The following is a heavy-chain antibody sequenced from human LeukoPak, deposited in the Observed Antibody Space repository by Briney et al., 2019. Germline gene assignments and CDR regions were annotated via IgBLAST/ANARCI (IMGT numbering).Heavy chain of an antibody. V-gene: IGHV4-34*01. CDR3: ASQSGGYAY. CDR1: GGSFSAYY. D-gene: IGHD5-12*01. J-gene: IGHJ4*02. CDR2: INHSGST. Sequence: PSETLSLTCAVYGGSFSAYYWSWIRQPPGKGLEWIGEINHSGSTDYNPSLKSRVTISVDTSKNQFSLKLSSVTAADTAVYYCASQSGGYAYWGQGTLVTVSS.